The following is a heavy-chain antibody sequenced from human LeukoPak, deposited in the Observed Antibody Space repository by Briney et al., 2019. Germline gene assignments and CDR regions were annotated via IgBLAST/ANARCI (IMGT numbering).Heavy chain of an antibody. CDR1: GFTLSSYG. CDR2: IRYDGSNK. V-gene: IGHV3-30*02. CDR3: AKLQITNVVVTASVDY. D-gene: IGHD2-21*02. Sequence: GGSLRLSCAASGFTLSSYGMHWVRQAPGKGLEWVAFIRYDGSNKYYADSVKGRFTISRDNSKNTLYLQMNSLRAEDTAVYYCAKLQITNVVVTASVDYWGQGTLVTVSS. J-gene: IGHJ4*02.